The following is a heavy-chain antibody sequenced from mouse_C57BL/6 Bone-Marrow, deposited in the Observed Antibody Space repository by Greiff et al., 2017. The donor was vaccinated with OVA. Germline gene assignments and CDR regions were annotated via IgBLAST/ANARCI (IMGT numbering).Heavy chain of an antibody. Sequence: EVNLVQSGGGLVKPGGSLKLSCAASGFTFSSYAMSWVRQTPEKRLEWVATISDGGSYTYYPDNVKGRFTISRDNAKNNLYLQMSHLKSEDTAMYYCARGSFAYWGQGTLVTVSA. V-gene: IGHV5-4*03. CDR3: ARGSFAY. CDR1: GFTFSSYA. CDR2: ISDGGSYT. J-gene: IGHJ3*01.